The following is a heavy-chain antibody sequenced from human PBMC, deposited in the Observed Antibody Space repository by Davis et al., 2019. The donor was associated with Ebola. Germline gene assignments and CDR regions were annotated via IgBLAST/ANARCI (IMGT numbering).Heavy chain of an antibody. V-gene: IGHV1-69*13. CDR1: GDTFTSFG. CDR3: ARVRTGFYFDSSDSPSWLDP. J-gene: IGHJ5*02. D-gene: IGHD3-9*01. CDR2: IIPLFRSP. Sequence: SVKVSCKASGDTFTSFGLTWVRQVPGQGLEWLGGIIPLFRSPNYAQKFQGRLTISADEVTKTVYMELSSLRSEDTAVYFCARVRTGFYFDSSDSPSWLDPWGQGTLVTVSS.